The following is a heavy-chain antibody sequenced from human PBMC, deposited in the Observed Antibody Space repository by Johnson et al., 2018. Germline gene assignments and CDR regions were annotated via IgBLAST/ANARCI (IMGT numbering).Heavy chain of an antibody. V-gene: IGHV3-7*01. CDR3: AREMPGGVVDLDY. CDR2: IKEDGSWR. Sequence: VQLQESGGGLVQPGGSLRLSCAASGFTFSRYWMSWVRQVPGKGLEWVANIKEDGSWRNYVDSVRGRFTISRDNAKKSLYLQMNSLRAEDTALYFCAREMPGGVVDLDYWGQGTLVSVSS. CDR1: GFTFSRYW. J-gene: IGHJ4*02. D-gene: IGHD2-2*01.